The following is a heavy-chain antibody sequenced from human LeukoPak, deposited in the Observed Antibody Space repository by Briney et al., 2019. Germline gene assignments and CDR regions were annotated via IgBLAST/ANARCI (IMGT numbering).Heavy chain of an antibody. D-gene: IGHD2-2*01. V-gene: IGHV4-31*03. CDR1: GGSISSGAYY. J-gene: IGHJ5*02. CDR2: IYDSGST. CDR3: ARAQSAYCSSTSCYSGWFDP. Sequence: SETLSLTCTVSGGSISSGAYYWSWIRQHPGKGLEWIGYIYDSGSTYYNPSLKSRVTISVDTSKNQFSLKLSSVTAADTAVYYCARAQSAYCSSTSCYSGWFDPWGQGTLVTVSS.